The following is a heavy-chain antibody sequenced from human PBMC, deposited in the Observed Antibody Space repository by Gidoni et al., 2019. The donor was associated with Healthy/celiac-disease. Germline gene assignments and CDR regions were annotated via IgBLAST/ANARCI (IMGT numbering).Heavy chain of an antibody. CDR3: TTDYYYDSSGAT. CDR1: GFTFSNAW. Sequence: EVQLVESGGGLVKPGGSLRLSCAASGFTFSNAWMSWVRQAPGKGLEWVGRIKSKTDGGTTDYAAPVKGRFTISRDDSKNTLYLQMNSLKTEDTAVYYCTTDYYYDSSGATWGQGTLVTVSS. D-gene: IGHD3-22*01. J-gene: IGHJ4*02. V-gene: IGHV3-15*01. CDR2: IKSKTDGGTT.